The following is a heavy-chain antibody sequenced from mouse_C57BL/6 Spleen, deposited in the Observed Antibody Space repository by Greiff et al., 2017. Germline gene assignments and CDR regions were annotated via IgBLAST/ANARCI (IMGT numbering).Heavy chain of an antibody. CDR2: ISSGGSYT. J-gene: IGHJ4*01. CDR1: GFTFSSYG. D-gene: IGHD1-1*01. Sequence: EVQRVESGGDLVKPGGSLKLSCAASGFTFSSYGMSWVRQTPDKRLEWVATISSGGSYTYYPDSVKGRFTISRDNAKNTLYLQMSSLKSEDTAMYYCARQGNDGSIYYYAMDYWGQGTSVTVSS. CDR3: ARQGNDGSIYYYAMDY. V-gene: IGHV5-6*01.